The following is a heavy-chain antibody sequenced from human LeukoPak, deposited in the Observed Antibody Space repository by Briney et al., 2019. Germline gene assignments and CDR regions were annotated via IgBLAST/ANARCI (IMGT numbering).Heavy chain of an antibody. J-gene: IGHJ2*01. V-gene: IGHV3-23*01. D-gene: IGHD1-26*01. Sequence: GGSLRLSCAASGFTFSGSAIHWVRQAPGKGLEGVSGISGSGDSTYYADSVKGRFHISSDNSKNKLSLQMDTLRAEDTAVYYCAKDFGGSDYAWSFDLWGRGTVVTVSS. CDR2: ISGSGDST. CDR1: GFTFSGSA. CDR3: AKDFGGSDYAWSFDL.